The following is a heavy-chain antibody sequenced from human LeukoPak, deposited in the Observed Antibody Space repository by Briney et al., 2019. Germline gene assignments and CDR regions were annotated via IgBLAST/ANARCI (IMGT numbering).Heavy chain of an antibody. CDR3: ARGRSHREYNWFDP. Sequence: SETLSLTCTVSGGSISSYYWSWIRQPAGKGLEWIGRIYTSGSTNYNPSLKSRVTMSVDTSKNQFSLKLGSVAAADTAVYYCARGRSHREYNWFDPWGQGTLVTVSS. J-gene: IGHJ5*02. V-gene: IGHV4-4*07. D-gene: IGHD1-14*01. CDR1: GGSISSYY. CDR2: IYTSGST.